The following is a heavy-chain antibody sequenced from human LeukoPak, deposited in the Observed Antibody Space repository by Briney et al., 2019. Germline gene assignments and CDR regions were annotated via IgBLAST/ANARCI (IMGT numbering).Heavy chain of an antibody. CDR3: AKVEGEVIGAFDI. J-gene: IGHJ3*02. V-gene: IGHV3-30*18. Sequence: GGSLRLSCAASRFTFSSYGMPWVRQSPGNGLEWVAVISDDGNNRYYADSVKGRFPISRYNSKDALYLQMNSLRAEDTAVYYCAKVEGEVIGAFDIWGQGTMVSVSS. CDR2: ISDDGNNR. D-gene: IGHD3-16*01. CDR1: RFTFSSYG.